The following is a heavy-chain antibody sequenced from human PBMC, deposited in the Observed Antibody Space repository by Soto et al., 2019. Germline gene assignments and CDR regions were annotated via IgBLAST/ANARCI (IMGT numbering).Heavy chain of an antibody. V-gene: IGHV3-23*01. CDR2: IGIGGGHT. Sequence: GGSLRLSCEASGFTFSNCDMSWVRQAPGKGLEWVSGIGIGGGHTFYEDSVRGRFTISRDDSKNTLYLQMNSLRAEDTAVYYCLRGSIVVDNYWGQGTLVTVSS. CDR1: GFTFSNCD. J-gene: IGHJ4*02. CDR3: LRGSIVVDNY. D-gene: IGHD3-22*01.